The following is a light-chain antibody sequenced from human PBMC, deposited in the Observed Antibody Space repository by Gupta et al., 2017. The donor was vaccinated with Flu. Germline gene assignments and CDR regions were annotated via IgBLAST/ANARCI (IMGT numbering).Light chain of an antibody. CDR3: VPAVQSES. V-gene: IGKV2-28*01. CDR2: LCS. Sequence: EIVMPQSPLSLPVPPGEPASISCRSSQSLLHSTGSNNLDWYVEKTWQSPQPLIYLCSNLARGVHDTYKHTGSGTEGTMKISRVEPAHVRVATCVPAVQSESFAGGARTEI. CDR1: QSLLHSTGSNN. J-gene: IGKJ4*01.